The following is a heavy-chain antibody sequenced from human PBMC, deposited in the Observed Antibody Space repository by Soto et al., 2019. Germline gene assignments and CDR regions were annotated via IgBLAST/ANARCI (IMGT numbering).Heavy chain of an antibody. CDR1: GGSFSGYY. V-gene: IGHV4-34*01. CDR2: INHSGST. CDR3: ARYRSGSLVAQLGGAFDI. J-gene: IGHJ3*02. Sequence: SETLSLTCAVYGGSFSGYYWSWIRRPPGKGLEWIGEINHSGSTNYNPSLKSRVTISVDTSKNQFSLKLSSVTAAVTAVDYCARYRSGSLVAQLGGAFDIWGQGTMVTVSS. D-gene: IGHD3-10*01.